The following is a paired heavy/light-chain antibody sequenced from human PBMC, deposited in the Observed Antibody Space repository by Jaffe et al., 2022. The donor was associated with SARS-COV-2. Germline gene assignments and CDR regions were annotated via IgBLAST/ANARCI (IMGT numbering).Heavy chain of an antibody. CDR2: INWNGAKK. D-gene: IGHD3-22*01. J-gene: IGHJ6*03. Sequence: EVQLVESGGGVVRPGGSLRLACAASGFTFDDYGMSWVRQAPGKGLEWVSGINWNGAKKGYADSVRDQFTVSRDNAKNSLYLQMNSLRVEDTALYYCARGGFYSDSTAYIPHIDIWGKGTAVTVSS. V-gene: IGHV3-20*04. CDR1: GFTFDDYG. CDR3: ARGGFYSDSTAYIPHIDI.
Light chain of an antibody. CDR2: GAA. V-gene: IGKV3-20*01. CDR1: QTFSSKY. J-gene: IGKJ4*01. CDR3: QKYGTSPLT. Sequence: DIVLTQSPGTLSLSPGERATLSCRASQTFSSKYLAWYQQKPGQAPRLLIYGAATRATGISGRFTGSGSGTDFTLTISRLEPEDFAVYYCQKYGTSPLTFGGGTRVEIK.